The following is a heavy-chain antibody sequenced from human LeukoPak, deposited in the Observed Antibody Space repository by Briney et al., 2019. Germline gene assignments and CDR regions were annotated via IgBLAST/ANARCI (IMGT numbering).Heavy chain of an antibody. Sequence: GGSLRLSCAASGFTFSSYWMHWVRQAPGKGLVWVSRINSDGSSTSYADSVKGRFTVSRDNAKNTLYLQMNSLRAEDTAVYYCARGSDGENPLFDPWGQGTLVTVSS. CDR1: GFTFSSYW. J-gene: IGHJ5*02. V-gene: IGHV3-74*01. CDR3: ARGSDGENPLFDP. CDR2: INSDGSST. D-gene: IGHD3-10*01.